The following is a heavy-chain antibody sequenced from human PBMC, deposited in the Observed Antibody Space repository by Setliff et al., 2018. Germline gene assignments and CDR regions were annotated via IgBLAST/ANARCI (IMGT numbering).Heavy chain of an antibody. D-gene: IGHD3-3*01. J-gene: IGHJ4*02. CDR1: GGSISSSSYY. V-gene: IGHV4-39*07. CDR2: IYYSGST. Sequence: PSETLSLTCTVSGGSISSSSYYWGWIRQPPGKGLEWIGSIYYSGSTYYNPSLKSRVTISVDTSKNQFSLKLSSVTAADTAVYYCASRATYYNFGSGYYLYWGQGTLVTVSS. CDR3: ASRATYYNFGSGYYLY.